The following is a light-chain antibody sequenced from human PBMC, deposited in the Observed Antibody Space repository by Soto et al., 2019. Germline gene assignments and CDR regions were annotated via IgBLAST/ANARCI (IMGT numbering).Light chain of an antibody. CDR1: QSVSSSY. CDR2: ATF. CDR3: QQYSTSLYT. J-gene: IGKJ2*01. V-gene: IGKV3-20*01. Sequence: EIVLTQSPDTLSLSPGDRATLSCRASQSVSSSYLAWYQQKPGQAPRLLIYATFSRATGIPDRFSGRGSGTDFTLTISRLEPEDFAVYYCQQYSTSLYTFGQRTKVEIK.